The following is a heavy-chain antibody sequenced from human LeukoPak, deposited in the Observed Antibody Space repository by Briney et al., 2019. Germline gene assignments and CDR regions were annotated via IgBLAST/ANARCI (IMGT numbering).Heavy chain of an antibody. J-gene: IGHJ3*02. Sequence: RSLRLSRAASRFTVTSNYMSWVRHAPGKRLERASVIYSGGSTYSADSVKGRFTISRHKSKNTLYLQMNSLRAEDTAVYYCARRRGYSYGDDAFDIWGQGTMVTVSS. D-gene: IGHD5-18*01. CDR3: ARRRGYSYGDDAFDI. V-gene: IGHV3-53*04. CDR2: IYSGGST. CDR1: RFTVTSNY.